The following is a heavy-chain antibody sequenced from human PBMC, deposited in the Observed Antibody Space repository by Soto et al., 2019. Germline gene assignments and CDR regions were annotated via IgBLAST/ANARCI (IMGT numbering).Heavy chain of an antibody. V-gene: IGHV1-3*01. J-gene: IGHJ5*02. Sequence: ASVKVSCKASGYTFTSYAMHWVRQAPGQRLEWMGWINAGNGNTKYSQKFQGRVTITRDTSASTAYMELSSLRSEDTAVYYCARDLRYYYDSSGSHEFDPWGQGTLGTVSS. CDR1: GYTFTSYA. CDR3: ARDLRYYYDSSGSHEFDP. D-gene: IGHD3-22*01. CDR2: INAGNGNT.